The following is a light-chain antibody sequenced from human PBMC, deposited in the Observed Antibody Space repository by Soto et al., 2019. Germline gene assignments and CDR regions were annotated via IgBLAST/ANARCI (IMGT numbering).Light chain of an antibody. J-gene: IGKJ4*01. V-gene: IGKV3-15*01. Sequence: ETVMTQSPATLSVSVGERATLSCRASQSVSSKLAWYQKKPGQAPRLLIYGASTRATGIPARFSGSESGTEFTLTISSLQSEDFAVYYCQQYNDWPPQLTFGGGTKVEIK. CDR2: GAS. CDR1: QSVSSK. CDR3: QQYNDWPPQLT.